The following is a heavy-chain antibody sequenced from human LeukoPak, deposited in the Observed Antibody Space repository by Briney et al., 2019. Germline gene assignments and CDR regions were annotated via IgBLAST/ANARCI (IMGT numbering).Heavy chain of an antibody. D-gene: IGHD3-22*01. J-gene: IGHJ4*02. CDR1: GFTFSSYS. V-gene: IGHV3-21*01. CDR2: ISSSSSYI. CDR3: ARGQYYYDSSGWRYFDY. Sequence: GGSLRLSGAASGFTFSSYSMNWVRQAPGKGLEGVSSISSSSSYIYYADSVTGRFTISRDNAKNSLYLQMNSLRADDTAVYYCARGQYYYDSSGWRYFDYWGQGTLVTVSS.